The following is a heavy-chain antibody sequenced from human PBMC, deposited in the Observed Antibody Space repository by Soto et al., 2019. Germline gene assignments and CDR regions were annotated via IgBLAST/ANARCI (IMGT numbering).Heavy chain of an antibody. CDR3: ARAQVSPPYCSSTSCIYWFDP. V-gene: IGHV1-69*13. Sequence: GASVKVSCKASGGTFSSYAISWVRQAPGQGLEWMGGIIPIFGTANYAQKFQGRVTITADESTSTAYMELSSLRSEDTAVYYCARAQVSPPYCSSTSCIYWFDPWGQGTLVTVSS. J-gene: IGHJ5*02. CDR1: GGTFSSYA. CDR2: IIPIFGTA. D-gene: IGHD2-2*01.